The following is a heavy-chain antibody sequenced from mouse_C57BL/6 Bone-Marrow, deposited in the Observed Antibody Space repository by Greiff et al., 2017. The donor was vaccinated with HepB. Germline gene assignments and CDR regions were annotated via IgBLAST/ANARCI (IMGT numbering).Heavy chain of an antibody. CDR1: GFSFNTYA. CDR2: IRSKSNNYAT. V-gene: IGHV10-1*01. D-gene: IGHD2-5*01. J-gene: IGHJ2*01. Sequence: EVQLVESGGGLVQPKGSLKLSCAASGFSFNTYAMNWVRQAPGKGLEWVARIRSKSNNYATYYADSVKDRFTISRDDSESMLYLQMNNLKTEDTARYYCVRQAYYSNYYFDYWGQGTTLTVSS. CDR3: VRQAYYSNYYFDY.